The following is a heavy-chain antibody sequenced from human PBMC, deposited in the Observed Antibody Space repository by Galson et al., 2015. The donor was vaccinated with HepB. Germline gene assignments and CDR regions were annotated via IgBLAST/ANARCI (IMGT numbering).Heavy chain of an antibody. CDR1: GFTFSSYS. J-gene: IGHJ6*03. Sequence: SLRLSCAASGFTFSSYSMNWVHQAPGKGLEWVSSISSSSSYIYYADSVKGRFTISRDNAKNSLYLQMNSLRAEDTAVYYCATKYSGSYSAYYYYYYMDVWGKGTTVTVSS. CDR3: ATKYSGSYSAYYYYYYMDV. V-gene: IGHV3-21*01. D-gene: IGHD1-26*01. CDR2: ISSSSSYI.